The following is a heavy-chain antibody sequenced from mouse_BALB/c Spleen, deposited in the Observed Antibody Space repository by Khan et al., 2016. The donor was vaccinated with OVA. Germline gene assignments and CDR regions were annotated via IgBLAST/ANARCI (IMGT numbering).Heavy chain of an antibody. CDR1: GFSLTDYG. D-gene: IGHD1-1*01. CDR3: AKEYYGSSSFDY. CDR2: IWSGGST. V-gene: IGHV2-6-5*01. J-gene: IGHJ2*01. Sequence: QVQLKESGPGLVAPSQSLSITCTVSGFSLTDYGVSWIRQPPGKGLEWLGAIWSGGSTYYNSTLKSRLSISKDNSKSQVFLKMNSLQIDDTAMYYWAKEYYGSSSFDYWGQGTTLTVSS.